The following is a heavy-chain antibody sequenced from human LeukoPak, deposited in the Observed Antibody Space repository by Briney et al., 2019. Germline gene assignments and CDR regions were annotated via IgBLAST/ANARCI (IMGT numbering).Heavy chain of an antibody. CDR3: ARARASGRSGFDY. Sequence: GGSLRLSCAASGLTFSSCSMNWVRQAPGKGLEWVSYISSSSSTIYYADSVKGRFTISRDNAKNSLYLQMNSLRDEDTAVYYCARARASGRSGFDYWGQGTLVTVSS. D-gene: IGHD2-15*01. CDR2: ISSSSSTI. V-gene: IGHV3-48*02. CDR1: GLTFSSCS. J-gene: IGHJ4*02.